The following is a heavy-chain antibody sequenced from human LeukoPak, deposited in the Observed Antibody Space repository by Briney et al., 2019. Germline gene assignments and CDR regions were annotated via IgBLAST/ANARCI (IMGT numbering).Heavy chain of an antibody. CDR1: GGSFSGYY. V-gene: IGHV4-34*01. CDR3: ARVGGDWFDP. Sequence: SETLSLTCAVYGGSFSGYYWGWIRQPPGKGLEWIGEINHSGSTNYNPSLKSRVTMSVDTSKSQFSLKLTSVSAADTAVYFCARVGGDWFDPWGQGILVTVSS. D-gene: IGHD3-10*01. CDR2: INHSGST. J-gene: IGHJ5*02.